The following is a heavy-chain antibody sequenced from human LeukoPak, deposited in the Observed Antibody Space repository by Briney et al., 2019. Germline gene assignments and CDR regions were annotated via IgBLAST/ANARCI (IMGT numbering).Heavy chain of an antibody. Sequence: SETLSLTCTVSGASISSYSWSWIRQPAGKGLEWIGRIYTSGTTNYNPSLKSRVTMSVDTSKNQFSLKLSSVTAADTAVYYCARSSAGSGHDAFDIWGQGTMVTVSS. V-gene: IGHV4-4*07. CDR2: IYTSGTT. CDR1: GASISSYS. D-gene: IGHD3-10*01. J-gene: IGHJ3*02. CDR3: ARSSAGSGHDAFDI.